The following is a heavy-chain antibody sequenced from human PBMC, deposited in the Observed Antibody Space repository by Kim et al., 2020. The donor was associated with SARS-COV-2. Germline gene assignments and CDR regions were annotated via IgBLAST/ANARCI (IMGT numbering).Heavy chain of an antibody. Sequence: GGSLRLSCAASGFTFSSYWMSWVRQAPGKGLEWVANIKQDGSEKYYVDSVKGRFTISRDNAKNSLYLQMNSLRAEDTAVYYCAREDSSGWLTCYWFDPWGQGTLVTVSS. CDR1: GFTFSSYW. D-gene: IGHD6-19*01. V-gene: IGHV3-7*01. CDR2: IKQDGSEK. CDR3: AREDSSGWLTCYWFDP. J-gene: IGHJ5*02.